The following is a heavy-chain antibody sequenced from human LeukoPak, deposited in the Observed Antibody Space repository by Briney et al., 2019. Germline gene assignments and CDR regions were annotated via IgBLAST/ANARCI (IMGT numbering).Heavy chain of an antibody. J-gene: IGHJ4*02. V-gene: IGHV4-4*07. CDR2: IYTSGST. Sequence: PSETLSLTCTVSGGSISSYYWSWVRQPAGKGLEWIGRIYTSGSTNYNPSLKSRVTISVDTSKNQFSLKLSSVTAADTAVYYCARLGHSSGWYYFDYWGQGTLVTVSS. D-gene: IGHD6-19*01. CDR1: GGSISSYY. CDR3: ARLGHSSGWYYFDY.